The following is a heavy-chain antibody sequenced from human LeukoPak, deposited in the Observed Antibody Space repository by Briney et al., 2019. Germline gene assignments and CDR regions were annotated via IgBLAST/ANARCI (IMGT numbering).Heavy chain of an antibody. Sequence: ASVKVSCKASGYTFDSYGVTWVRQAPGQGLEWMGWISAYNGNTNYAQKLQGRVTMTTDTSTSTAYMELRSLRSDDTAVYYCARQVDSTMALPDYWGQGTLVTVSS. V-gene: IGHV1-18*01. CDR1: GYTFDSYG. J-gene: IGHJ4*02. D-gene: IGHD3-10*01. CDR2: ISAYNGNT. CDR3: ARQVDSTMALPDY.